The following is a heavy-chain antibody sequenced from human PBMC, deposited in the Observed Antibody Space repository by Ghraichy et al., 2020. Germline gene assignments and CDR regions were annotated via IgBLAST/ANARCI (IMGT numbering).Heavy chain of an antibody. CDR2: IYYSGST. Sequence: SQTLSLTCTVSGGSISSSSYYWGWIRQPPGKGLEWIGSIYYSGSTYYNPSLKSRVTISVDTSKNQFSLKLSSVTAADTAVYYCARSDSSGYFFDYWGQGTLVTLSS. CDR3: ARSDSSGYFFDY. CDR1: GGSISSSSYY. J-gene: IGHJ4*02. D-gene: IGHD3-22*01. V-gene: IGHV4-39*01.